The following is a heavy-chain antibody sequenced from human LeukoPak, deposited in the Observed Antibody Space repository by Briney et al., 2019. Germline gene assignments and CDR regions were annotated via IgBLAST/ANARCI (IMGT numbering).Heavy chain of an antibody. CDR2: LTASGETT. Sequence: PGGSLRLSCAASGFTFSSYAMSWVRQAPGKGLEWVSALTASGETTYYADSVKGRFTISRDNSKNTLFLQMNSLRAEDTAVYYCAANGESNNWHWNYWGQGTLVSVSS. V-gene: IGHV3-23*01. CDR3: AANGESNNWHWNY. J-gene: IGHJ4*01. D-gene: IGHD1-7*01. CDR1: GFTFSSYA.